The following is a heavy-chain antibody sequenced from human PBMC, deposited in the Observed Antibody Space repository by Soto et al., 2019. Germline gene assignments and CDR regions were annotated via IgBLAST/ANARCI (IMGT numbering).Heavy chain of an antibody. CDR1: GFTVSINY. CDR2: IYSGGST. D-gene: IGHD6-19*01. V-gene: IGHV3-53*01. CDR3: ARYMSSGFYGMDV. J-gene: IGHJ6*02. Sequence: GGSLRLSCAASGFTVSINYMSWVLQAPGKGLEWVSVIYSGGSTYYADSAKGRFTISRDNSKNTLYLQMNSLRAEDTAVYYCARYMSSGFYGMDVWGQGTTVTVS.